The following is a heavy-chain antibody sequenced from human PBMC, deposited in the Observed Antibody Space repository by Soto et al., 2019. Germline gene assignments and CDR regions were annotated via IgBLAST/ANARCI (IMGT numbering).Heavy chain of an antibody. V-gene: IGHV4-59*01. Sequence: PSETLSLTCTVSGGSISSYYWSWIRQPPGKGLEWIGYIYYSGSTNYNPSLKSRVTISVDTSKNQFSLKLSSVTAADTAVYYCASGTVVVVAATRSGGFDPWRQGTLVTVSS. CDR2: IYYSGST. CDR1: GGSISSYY. D-gene: IGHD2-15*01. CDR3: ASGTVVVVAATRSGGFDP. J-gene: IGHJ5*02.